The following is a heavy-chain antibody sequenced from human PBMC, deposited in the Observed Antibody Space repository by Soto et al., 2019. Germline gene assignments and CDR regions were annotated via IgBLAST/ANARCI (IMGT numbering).Heavy chain of an antibody. D-gene: IGHD4-17*01. CDR3: ARDSSVLYGDHSGYFDY. J-gene: IGHJ4*02. CDR1: GGSISSYY. CDR2: IYYSGST. Sequence: QVQLQESGPGLVKPSETLSLTCTVSGGSISSYYWSWIRQPPGKGLEWIGYIYYSGSTNYNPSLKSRVTISVDTSKNQFSLKLSSVTAADTAVYYCARDSSVLYGDHSGYFDYWGQGTLVTVSS. V-gene: IGHV4-59*01.